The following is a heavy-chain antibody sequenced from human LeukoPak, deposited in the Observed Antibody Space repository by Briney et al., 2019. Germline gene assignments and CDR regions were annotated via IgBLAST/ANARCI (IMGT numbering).Heavy chain of an antibody. J-gene: IGHJ4*02. CDR1: GFTFGDYA. V-gene: IGHV3-49*03. CDR3: TRDRGGGLYNYYGSDY. Sequence: PGGSLRLSCTASGFTFGDYAMSWFRQAPGKGLEWVGFIRSKAYGGTTEYAASVKGRFTISRDDSKSIAYLQMNSLKTEDTAVYYCTRDRGGGLYNYYGSDYWGQGTLVTVSS. D-gene: IGHD3-10*01. CDR2: IRSKAYGGTT.